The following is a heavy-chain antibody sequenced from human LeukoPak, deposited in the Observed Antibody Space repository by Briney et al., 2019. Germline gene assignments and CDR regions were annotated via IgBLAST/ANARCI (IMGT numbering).Heavy chain of an antibody. V-gene: IGHV3-53*01. Sequence: GGSLRLSCAASGFTVSSNYMSWVRQAPGKGLEWVSVIYSGGSTYYADSVKGRFTISRDNSKNTLYLQMNSLRAEDTAVYYCARVGDSSGCSGDFDYWGQGTLVTVSS. D-gene: IGHD3-22*01. CDR3: ARVGDSSGCSGDFDY. J-gene: IGHJ4*02. CDR1: GFTVSSNY. CDR2: IYSGGST.